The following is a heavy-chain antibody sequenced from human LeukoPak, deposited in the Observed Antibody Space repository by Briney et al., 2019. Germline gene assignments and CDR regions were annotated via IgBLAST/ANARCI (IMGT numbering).Heavy chain of an antibody. J-gene: IGHJ4*02. CDR3: ARDGYYYDSSGYNYGLDY. CDR1: GYTFTGFY. D-gene: IGHD3-22*01. Sequence: VASVKVSCKASGYTFTGFYIHWMRQAPGQGLEWMGWIDPHSGDTNYAQKFQGRLTITRDTSISTAYMELSRLRSDDTAIYYCARDGYYYDSSGYNYGLDYWGQGPWSPSPQ. V-gene: IGHV1-2*02. CDR2: IDPHSGDT.